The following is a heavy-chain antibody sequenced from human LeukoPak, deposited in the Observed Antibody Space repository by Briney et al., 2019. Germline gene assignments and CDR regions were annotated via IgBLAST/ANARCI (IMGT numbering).Heavy chain of an antibody. CDR1: GFRFSNHW. CDR3: ASGGGWVFNN. V-gene: IGHV3-7*01. J-gene: IGHJ4*02. CDR2: INQDGSEK. Sequence: GGSLRLSCAASGFRFSNHWLSWFRQSPGKGLEWVAHINQDGSEKYYVHSVKGRFTISRDNARNSQYLQMNSLRAEDTAVYYCASGGGWVFNNWGQGTLVTVSS. D-gene: IGHD6-19*01.